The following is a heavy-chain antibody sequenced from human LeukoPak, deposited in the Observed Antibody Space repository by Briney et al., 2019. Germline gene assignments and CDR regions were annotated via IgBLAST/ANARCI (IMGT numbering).Heavy chain of an antibody. CDR3: ARDRRTTVVTPFDY. J-gene: IGHJ4*02. Sequence: ASVKVSCKASGGTFSSYGISWVRQAPGQGLEWMGGIIPFFGRADYAQKFQGRVTMTRDTSTSTVYMELSSLRSEDTAVYYCARDRRTTVVTPFDYWGQGTLVTVSS. CDR1: GGTFSSYG. D-gene: IGHD4-23*01. V-gene: IGHV1-69*05. CDR2: IIPFFGRA.